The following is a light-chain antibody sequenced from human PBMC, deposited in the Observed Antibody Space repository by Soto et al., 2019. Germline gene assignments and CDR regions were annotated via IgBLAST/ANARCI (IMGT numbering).Light chain of an antibody. J-gene: IGKJ1*01. CDR2: KAS. Sequence: DIQMTQSPSTLPASVGDRVTITSRASQSISYWLAWYQQKPGKAPKLRIYKASSLQSGVPSRFSGSGSGTEFTLTISSLQPDDFATYYCQQYNSYWTFGQGTKVDIK. CDR3: QQYNSYWT. V-gene: IGKV1-5*03. CDR1: QSISYW.